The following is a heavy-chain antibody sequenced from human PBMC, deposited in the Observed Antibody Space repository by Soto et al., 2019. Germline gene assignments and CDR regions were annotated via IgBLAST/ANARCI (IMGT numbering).Heavy chain of an antibody. CDR2: ISAYNGNT. V-gene: IGHV1-18*01. J-gene: IGHJ4*02. D-gene: IGHD3-10*01. Sequence: QVQLVQSGAEVKKPGASVKVSCKASGYTFTSYGISWVRQAPGQGLEWMGWISAYNGNTNYAQKLQGRVTMTTDTSTSTAYMELRSLRSEDTAVYYCAIVPAPMVRGVGQFDYWGQGTLVTVSS. CDR3: AIVPAPMVRGVGQFDY. CDR1: GYTFTSYG.